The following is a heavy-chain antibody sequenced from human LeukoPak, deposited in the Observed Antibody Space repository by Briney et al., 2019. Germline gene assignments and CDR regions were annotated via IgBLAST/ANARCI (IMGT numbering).Heavy chain of an antibody. D-gene: IGHD3-10*01. CDR3: ARVGDHYHWYFDL. CDR2: LYSGADT. V-gene: IGHV3-53*01. CDR1: GFSVGTKY. J-gene: IGHJ2*01. Sequence: GGSQTLSCEASGFSVGTKYMNWVRQAPGKGLEWLSILYSGADTYYADSVKGRFTISRDSSKNTLFLHMNGLRTDDTAIYYCARVGDHYHWYFDLWGRGTRVSVSS.